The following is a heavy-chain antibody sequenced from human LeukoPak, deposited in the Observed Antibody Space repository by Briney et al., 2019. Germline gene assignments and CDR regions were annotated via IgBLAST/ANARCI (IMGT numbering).Heavy chain of an antibody. V-gene: IGHV3-23*01. CDR1: GFTFSSYA. D-gene: IGHD2-15*01. J-gene: IGHJ3*02. CDR3: AKDFGRYCSGGSCFPPDAFDI. Sequence: PGGSLRLSCAASGFTFSSYAMSWVRQAPGKGLEWVSAISGSGGSTYYADSVKGRFTISIDNSKNTLYLQMNSLRAEDTAVYYCAKDFGRYCSGGSCFPPDAFDIWGQGTMVTVSS. CDR2: ISGSGGST.